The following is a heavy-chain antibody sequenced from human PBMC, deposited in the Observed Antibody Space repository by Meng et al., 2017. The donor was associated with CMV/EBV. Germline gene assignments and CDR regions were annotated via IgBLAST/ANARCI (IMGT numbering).Heavy chain of an antibody. CDR2: ISYDGSNK. CDR1: GFTFSSYA. J-gene: IGHJ4*02. CDR3: ARVGGIAAADSFDY. D-gene: IGHD6-13*01. Sequence: QGQLVESGGGVVQPGRSLRLSCAASGFTFSSYAMHWVRQAPGKGLEWVAVISYDGSNKYYADSVKGRFTISRDNSKNTLYLQMNSLRAEDTAVYYCARVGGIAAADSFDYWGQGTLVTVSS. V-gene: IGHV3-30-3*01.